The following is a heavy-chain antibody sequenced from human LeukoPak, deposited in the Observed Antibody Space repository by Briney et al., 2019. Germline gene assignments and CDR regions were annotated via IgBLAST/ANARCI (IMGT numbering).Heavy chain of an antibody. Sequence: GGSLRLSCAASGFSFTGSDTHWDRQVTGKGLEWVSGVTTDGDTYYPGSVKGRFTISRDNSKNTLYLQMNSLRAEDTAVYYCAKDMIPGVVVAATLTSNFDYWGQGTLVTVSS. CDR1: GFSFTGSD. D-gene: IGHD2-15*01. J-gene: IGHJ4*02. V-gene: IGHV3-13*01. CDR3: AKDMIPGVVVAATLTSNFDY. CDR2: VTTDGDT.